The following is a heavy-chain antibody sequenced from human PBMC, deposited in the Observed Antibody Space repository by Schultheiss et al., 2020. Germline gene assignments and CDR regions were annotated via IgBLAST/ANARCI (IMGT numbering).Heavy chain of an antibody. CDR1: GFTFSSYG. Sequence: GGSLRLSCAASGFTFSSYGMHWVRQAPGKGLEWVAVISYDGSNKYYADSVKGRFTVSRDNSKNTLYLQMNSLRSEDTAVYYCAREGVWELSFDYWGQGTLVTVSS. V-gene: IGHV3-30*03. CDR2: ISYDGSNK. D-gene: IGHD1-26*01. J-gene: IGHJ4*02. CDR3: AREGVWELSFDY.